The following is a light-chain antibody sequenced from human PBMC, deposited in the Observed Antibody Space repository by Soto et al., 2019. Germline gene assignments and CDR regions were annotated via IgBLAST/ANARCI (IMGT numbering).Light chain of an antibody. CDR2: DDR. Sequence: LTQPPSVSVAPGQTATITCGGNNIGVKNVHWFQQKPGQAPVLVVYDDRDRPSGIPERFSGSNSGNTATLTISRVEAGDEADYYCQVWDSGSDHVVFGGGTQLTVL. CDR3: QVWDSGSDHVV. J-gene: IGLJ3*02. V-gene: IGLV3-21*02. CDR1: NIGVKN.